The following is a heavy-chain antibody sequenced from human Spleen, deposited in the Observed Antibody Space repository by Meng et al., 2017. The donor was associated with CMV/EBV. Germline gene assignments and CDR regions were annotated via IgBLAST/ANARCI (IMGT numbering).Heavy chain of an antibody. Sequence: GGSLRLSCAASGFTFSSYGMHWVRQAPGKGLEWVAFIRYDGSNKYYADSVKGRFTISRDNSKNTLYLQMNSLRAEDTAVYYCAKDRARVATPHYYGMDVWGQGTTVTVSS. CDR2: IRYDGSNK. CDR3: AKDRARVATPHYYGMDV. J-gene: IGHJ6*02. D-gene: IGHD5-12*01. V-gene: IGHV3-30*02. CDR1: GFTFSSYG.